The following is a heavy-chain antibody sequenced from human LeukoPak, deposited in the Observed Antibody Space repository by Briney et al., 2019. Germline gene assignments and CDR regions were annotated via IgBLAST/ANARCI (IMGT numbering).Heavy chain of an antibody. J-gene: IGHJ4*02. CDR2: VDGGGGVT. Sequence: PGGSLRLSCAASGFTFTYYDMTWVRQAPGKGLEWVSTVDGGGGVTNYADSVKGRFTISRDNSKNTVYLQMNSLRAEDAAIYYCVKGGYCRGVNCYYFDFWGQGTLVTVS. CDR1: GFTFTYYD. V-gene: IGHV3-23*01. D-gene: IGHD2-15*01. CDR3: VKGGYCRGVNCYYFDF.